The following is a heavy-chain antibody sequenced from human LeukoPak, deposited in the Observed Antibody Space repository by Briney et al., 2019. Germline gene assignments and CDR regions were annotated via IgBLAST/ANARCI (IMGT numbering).Heavy chain of an antibody. CDR3: ASGGNDFSLQSAFDN. CDR2: IIPIFGTA. D-gene: IGHD3-3*01. J-gene: IGHJ3*02. Sequence: SVKVSCKASGGTFSSYAISWVRQAPGQGLEWMGGIIPIFGTANYAQKFQGRVTITADESTSTAYMELSSLRSEDTAVYYCASGGNDFSLQSAFDNWGQGTMVTVSS. V-gene: IGHV1-69*13. CDR1: GGTFSSYA.